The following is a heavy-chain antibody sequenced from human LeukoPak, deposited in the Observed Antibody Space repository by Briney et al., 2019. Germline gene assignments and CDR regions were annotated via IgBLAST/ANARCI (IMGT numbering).Heavy chain of an antibody. Sequence: SVKVSCKASGGTFSSYAISWVRQAPGQGLDWMGGIIPIFGTANYAQKFQGRVTITADESTSTAYMELSSLRSEDTAVYYCARDRVDTAMVKGFDYWGQGTLVTVSS. CDR3: ARDRVDTAMVKGFDY. D-gene: IGHD5-18*01. V-gene: IGHV1-69*13. CDR1: GGTFSSYA. CDR2: IIPIFGTA. J-gene: IGHJ4*02.